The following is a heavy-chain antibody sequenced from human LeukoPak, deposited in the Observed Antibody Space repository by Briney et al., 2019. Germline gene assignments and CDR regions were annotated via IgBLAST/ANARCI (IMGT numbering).Heavy chain of an antibody. J-gene: IGHJ4*02. CDR1: GFTFSSHG. D-gene: IGHD1-14*01. Sequence: PGRSLRLSCAASGFTFSSHGMHWVRQAPGKGLEWVALISYDGNSKHYADSVKGRFTVSRDTSKNTHYLEMSGLRTEDTAPYYCARDISWSFDYWGQGTLVTVSS. CDR3: ARDISWSFDY. V-gene: IGHV3-30*03. CDR2: ISYDGNSK.